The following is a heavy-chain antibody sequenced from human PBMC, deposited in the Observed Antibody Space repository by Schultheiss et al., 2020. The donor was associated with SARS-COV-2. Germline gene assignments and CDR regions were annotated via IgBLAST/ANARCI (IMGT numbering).Heavy chain of an antibody. CDR3: ARAARVYDSSGYYLNWFDP. CDR1: GGSISSYY. D-gene: IGHD3-22*01. CDR2: IYTSGST. V-gene: IGHV4-4*07. J-gene: IGHJ5*02. Sequence: SETLSLTCTVSGGSISSYYWSWIRQPAGKGLEWIGRIYTSGSTNYNPSLKSRVTMSVDTSKNQFSLKLSSVTAADTAVYYCARAARVYDSSGYYLNWFDPWGQGTLVTVSS.